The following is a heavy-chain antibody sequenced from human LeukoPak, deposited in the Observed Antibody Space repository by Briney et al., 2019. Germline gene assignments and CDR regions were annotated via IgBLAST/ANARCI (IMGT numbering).Heavy chain of an antibody. D-gene: IGHD3-9*01. Sequence: SQTLSLTCATSGDRVSGNRATWNWLRQSPSRGLEWLGRIYYRSKWYSDYAVSVKGRITINPDTSKNQFSLLLNSVTPEDTAVYFCGRAEHDWGSDYWGQGTLVTVSS. CDR2: IYYRSKWYS. CDR3: GRAEHDWGSDY. CDR1: GDRVSGNRAT. J-gene: IGHJ4*02. V-gene: IGHV6-1*01.